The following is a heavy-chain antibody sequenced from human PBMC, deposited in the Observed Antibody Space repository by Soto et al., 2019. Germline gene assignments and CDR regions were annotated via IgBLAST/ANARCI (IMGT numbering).Heavy chain of an antibody. D-gene: IGHD3-22*01. J-gene: IGHJ4*02. CDR3: ARGWGYDSSDYYYAY. V-gene: IGHV1-69*01. CDR1: GGTFSTYA. CDR2: IVPIFGTP. Sequence: QVQLVQSGAEVKQPGSSVKVSCKTSGGTFSTYAISWVRQAPGQGLEWMGGIVPIFGTPNYAQKFKGRVTIAADDSTRTAYMEMRSLRSEDTAVYYCARGWGYDSSDYYYAYWGRRTLVTVSS.